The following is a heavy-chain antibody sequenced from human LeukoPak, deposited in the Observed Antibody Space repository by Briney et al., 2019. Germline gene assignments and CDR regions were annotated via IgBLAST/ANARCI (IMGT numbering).Heavy chain of an antibody. CDR1: GFTFSSYA. V-gene: IGHV3-23*01. CDR2: ISGSGGDR. CDR3: AKIAGLYVFDY. J-gene: IGHJ4*02. Sequence: GGSLRLSCAASGFTFSSYAMSWVRQAPGEGLEWVSVISGSGGDRYYADSVKGRFIISRDNPKNTLYLQMNSLRADDAAVYYCAKIAGLYVFDYWGQGTLVTLSS. D-gene: IGHD3-10*01.